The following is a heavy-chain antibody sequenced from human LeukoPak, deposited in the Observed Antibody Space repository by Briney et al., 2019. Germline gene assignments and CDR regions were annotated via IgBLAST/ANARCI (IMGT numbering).Heavy chain of an antibody. CDR2: IIPIFGTA. CDR3: ATLSHYDSSGYYHFDY. J-gene: IGHJ4*02. D-gene: IGHD3-22*01. CDR1: GGTFSSYA. V-gene: IGHV1-69*13. Sequence: SVKVSCKASGGTFSSYAISWVRQAPGQGLEWMGRIIPIFGTANYAQKFQGRVTITSDESTSTAYMELSSLRSEDTAVYYCATLSHYDSSGYYHFDYWGQGTLVTVSS.